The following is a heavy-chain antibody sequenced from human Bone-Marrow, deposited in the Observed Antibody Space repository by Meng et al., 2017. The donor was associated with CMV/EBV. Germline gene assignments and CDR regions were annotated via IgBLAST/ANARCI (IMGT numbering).Heavy chain of an antibody. CDR1: GDSVSSNSAA. CDR2: TYYRSKWYN. Sequence: SQTLSLTCAISGDSVSSNSAAWNWIRQSPSRGLEWLGRTYYRSKWYNDYAVSVKSRITINPDTSKNHFSLQLNSVTPEDTAVYYCARAVDDYDSSGYYYWDWGQGTLVTVSS. CDR3: ARAVDDYDSSGYYYWD. J-gene: IGHJ4*02. V-gene: IGHV6-1*01. D-gene: IGHD3-22*01.